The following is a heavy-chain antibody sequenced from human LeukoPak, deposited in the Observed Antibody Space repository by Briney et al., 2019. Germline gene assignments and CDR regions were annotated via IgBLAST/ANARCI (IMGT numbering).Heavy chain of an antibody. CDR3: AKDPGPDY. CDR2: ISYDGSNK. D-gene: IGHD1-14*01. CDR1: GFTFSSYG. J-gene: IGHJ4*02. Sequence: PGRSLRLSCAASGFTFSSYGMHWVRQAPGKGLEWVAVISYDGSNKYYADSVKGRFTISRDNSKNTLYLQMNSLRAEDTAVYYCAKDPGPDYWGQGTLVTVSS. V-gene: IGHV3-30*18.